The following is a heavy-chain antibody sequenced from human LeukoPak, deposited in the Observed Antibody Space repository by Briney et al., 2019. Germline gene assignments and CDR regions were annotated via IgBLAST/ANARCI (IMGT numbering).Heavy chain of an antibody. V-gene: IGHV4-59*01. D-gene: IGHD3-22*01. CDR1: GGSINYSY. J-gene: IGHJ6*02. Sequence: SETLSLTCTVSGGSINYSYWMWTRQPPGKGLEWIGYIYYSGSTNYNPSLKSRVTISVDTSKNQFSLKLSSVTAADTAVYYCARDLNYDSSGYYGQEDYYYYGMDVWGQGTTVTVSS. CDR2: IYYSGST. CDR3: ARDLNYDSSGYYGQEDYYYYGMDV.